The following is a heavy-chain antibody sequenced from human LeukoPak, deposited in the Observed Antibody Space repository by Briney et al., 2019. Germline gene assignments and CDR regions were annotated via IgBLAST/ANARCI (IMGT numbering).Heavy chain of an antibody. CDR3: ARDRGGSSGFYYFDY. CDR1: GYSISSGYH. CDR2: IYHSGST. J-gene: IGHJ4*02. V-gene: IGHV4-38-2*02. D-gene: IGHD6-19*01. Sequence: SETLSLNCTVSGYSISSGYHWGWIRQPPGKGLEWIGTIYHSGSTYYNPSLKSRVTISVDTSKNQFSLKLSSVTAADTAVYYCARDRGGSSGFYYFDYWGQGTLVTVSS.